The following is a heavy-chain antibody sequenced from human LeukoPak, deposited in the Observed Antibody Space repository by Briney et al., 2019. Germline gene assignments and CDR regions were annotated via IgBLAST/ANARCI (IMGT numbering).Heavy chain of an antibody. D-gene: IGHD2/OR15-2a*01. CDR2: IKQDGSEK. Sequence: GGSLRLSCAASGFTFSSYWMSWVRQAPGKGLEWVANIKQDGSEKYYVDSVKGRFTISRDNAKNSLYLQMNSLRAEDTAVYYCVKEADNSGTYYMDVWGKGTTVTVSS. J-gene: IGHJ6*03. CDR3: VKEADNSGTYYMDV. CDR1: GFTFSSYW. V-gene: IGHV3-7*01.